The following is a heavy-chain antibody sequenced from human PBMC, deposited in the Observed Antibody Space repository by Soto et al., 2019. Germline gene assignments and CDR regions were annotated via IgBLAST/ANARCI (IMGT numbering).Heavy chain of an antibody. V-gene: IGHV3-15*07. CDR1: GFSFSDAW. Sequence: VQMVESGGGLVKPGGSLRLSCAASGFSFSDAWMNWVRQAPGKGLEWVGRIKSKARGGAIDYAAPVKGRFIISRDDSKDTLYLQINSLKTEDTAVYYCTTDGSFGGVVVAFHLWGQGTMLTVSS. CDR3: TTDGSFGGVVVAFHL. CDR2: IKSKARGGAI. D-gene: IGHD3-10*01. J-gene: IGHJ3*01.